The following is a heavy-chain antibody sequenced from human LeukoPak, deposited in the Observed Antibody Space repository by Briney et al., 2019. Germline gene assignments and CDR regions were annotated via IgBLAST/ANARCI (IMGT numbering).Heavy chain of an antibody. D-gene: IGHD4-23*01. CDR2: ISCRGGST. V-gene: IGHV3-23*01. CDR3: AKVAGLYGGNSVDY. Sequence: GGSLRLSCAASGFTFSSYAMSWVRQAPGKGLELVSAISCRGGSTYYADSVKGRFTISRENSKNTLYLQKNSLRAEDTAVYYCAKVAGLYGGNSVDYWGQGTLVTVSS. J-gene: IGHJ4*02. CDR1: GFTFSSYA.